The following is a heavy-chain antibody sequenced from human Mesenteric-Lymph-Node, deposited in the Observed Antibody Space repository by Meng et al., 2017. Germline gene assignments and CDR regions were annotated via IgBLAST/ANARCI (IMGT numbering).Heavy chain of an antibody. V-gene: IGHV6-1*01. CDR3: ARESGRWFDP. D-gene: IGHD3-3*01. J-gene: IGHJ5*02. Sequence: QVQLQQSGPGLVKPSQTLSLTCAISGDSVSSNSAAWNWIRQSPSRGLEWLGRTHFRSKWYSDYAESLQGRITIITDTSKNQFSLHLNSVTPDDTAVYFCARESGRWFDPWGQGNMVTVSS. CDR2: THFRSKWYS. CDR1: GDSVSSNSAA.